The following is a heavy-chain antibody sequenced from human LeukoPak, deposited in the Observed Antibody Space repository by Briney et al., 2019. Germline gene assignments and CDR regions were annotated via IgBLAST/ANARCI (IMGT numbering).Heavy chain of an antibody. CDR3: STYYYAPR. Sequence: PGGSLRLSCAASGFTFSSFWMHWVRQAPGKGLMWVSRINGDGSSTSHADSVKGRFTISRDNAKNTLYLQINSLRVEDTAIYYCSTYYYAPRWGQGTLVTVSS. J-gene: IGHJ4*02. CDR1: GFTFSSFW. CDR2: INGDGSST. D-gene: IGHD3-10*01. V-gene: IGHV3-74*01.